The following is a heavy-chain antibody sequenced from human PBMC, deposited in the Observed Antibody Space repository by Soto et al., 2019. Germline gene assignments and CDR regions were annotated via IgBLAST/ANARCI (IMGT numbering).Heavy chain of an antibody. Sequence: QVQLVESGGGVVQPGRSLRLSCAASGFTFSNNAMDWVRQAPGKGLEWVAVISYDGSNKYIAESVKGRFTISRDNSKNTLFLQMNSLRAEDTAVYYCAGGTTTSAFCAMDVWGQGTTVTVSS. J-gene: IGHJ6*02. V-gene: IGHV3-30-3*01. CDR3: AGGTTTSAFCAMDV. CDR1: GFTFSNNA. D-gene: IGHD3-3*01. CDR2: ISYDGSNK.